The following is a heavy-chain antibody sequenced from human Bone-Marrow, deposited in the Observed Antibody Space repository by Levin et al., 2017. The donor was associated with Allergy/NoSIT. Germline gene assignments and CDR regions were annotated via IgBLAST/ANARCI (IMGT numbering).Heavy chain of an antibody. V-gene: IGHV1-18*01. CDR1: GYTFKNSG. Sequence: GESLKISCRASGYTFKNSGFAWVRQAPGQGLEWMGWISAYNGNTKKVQSVQGRITMTTDTSTSTAYMELRNLRSDDTAIYYCARWPINGYKAFDFWGQGTPVSVSS. J-gene: IGHJ4*02. CDR2: ISAYNGNT. CDR3: ARWPINGYKAFDF. D-gene: IGHD5-24*01.